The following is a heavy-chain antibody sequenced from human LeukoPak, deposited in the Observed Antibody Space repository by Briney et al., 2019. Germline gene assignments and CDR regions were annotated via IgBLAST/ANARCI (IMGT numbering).Heavy chain of an antibody. J-gene: IGHJ4*02. D-gene: IGHD6-19*01. CDR1: GFNFIKYW. V-gene: IGHV3-7*01. CDR3: ARSYSSGWYDY. Sequence: PGGSLRLSCAPSGFNFIKYWMTWVRQVPGKGLEWVANIKDDGSQKYYVDSVKGRFTISRDNAKNSLYLQMNSLRAEDTAVYYCARSYSSGWYDYWGQGTLVTVSS. CDR2: IKDDGSQK.